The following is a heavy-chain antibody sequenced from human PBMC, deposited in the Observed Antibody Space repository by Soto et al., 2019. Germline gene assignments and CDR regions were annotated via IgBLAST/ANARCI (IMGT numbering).Heavy chain of an antibody. D-gene: IGHD6-6*01. V-gene: IGHV4-61*08. CDR3: ARDRGSSSSNAYYYGMDV. Sequence: PSETLSLTCTVSAGSVSSGDYYWSWIRQPPGRGLEWIGYIYYSGSTNYNPSLKSRVTISVDTSKNQFSLKLSSVTAADTAVYYCARDRGSSSSNAYYYGMDVWGQGTTVTVSS. CDR2: IYYSGST. CDR1: AGSVSSGDYY. J-gene: IGHJ6*02.